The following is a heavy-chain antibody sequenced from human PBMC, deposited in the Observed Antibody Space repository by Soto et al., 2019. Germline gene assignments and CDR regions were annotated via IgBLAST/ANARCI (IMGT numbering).Heavy chain of an antibody. CDR1: GYTFTSYD. CDR2: MNPNNGNT. Sequence: EASVKVSCKASGYTFTSYDITWVRQATGQGLEWMGWMNPNNGNTGYAQKFQGRVTMTRNTSISTAYMELSSLRSEDTAVYYCATERWEDAFDIWGQGTMVTVSS. CDR3: ATERWEDAFDI. J-gene: IGHJ3*02. V-gene: IGHV1-8*01. D-gene: IGHD1-26*01.